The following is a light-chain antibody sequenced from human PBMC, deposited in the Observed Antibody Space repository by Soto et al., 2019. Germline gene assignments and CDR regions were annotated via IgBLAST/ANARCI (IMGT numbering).Light chain of an antibody. J-gene: IGKJ1*01. CDR2: GAS. Sequence: ETVMTQSPATLSMSPWERATLSCRASQSVSNNLAWYQQKPGQAPRLLIYGASSRATGIPARFSGSGSGTQFTLTISSLQSEDFAVYFCQYYDSFRTFGQGTKVDIK. V-gene: IGKV3-15*01. CDR1: QSVSNN. CDR3: QYYDSFRT.